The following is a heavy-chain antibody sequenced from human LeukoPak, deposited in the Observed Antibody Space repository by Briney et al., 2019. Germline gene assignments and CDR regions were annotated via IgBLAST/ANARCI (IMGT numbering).Heavy chain of an antibody. CDR2: IRYDGNNK. V-gene: IGHV3-30*02. CDR3: ARGLARSDVGRWS. CDR1: GFTFNMYG. D-gene: IGHD2-15*01. J-gene: IGHJ5*02. Sequence: GGSLRLSCVASGFTFNMYGMHWVRQAPGKGLEWVGIIRYDGNNKNNADSVKGRFTISRDNSKNTVFLQMNSLGAEDTAIYYCARGLARSDVGRWSWGQGTLVTVSS.